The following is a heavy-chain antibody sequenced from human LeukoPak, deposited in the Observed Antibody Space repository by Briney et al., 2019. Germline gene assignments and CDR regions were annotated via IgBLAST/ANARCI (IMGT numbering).Heavy chain of an antibody. CDR2: ISAYNGNT. V-gene: IGHV1-18*01. D-gene: IGHD3-22*01. CDR3: ARVSGGYYDSSGYSTHYYFDY. J-gene: IGHJ4*02. CDR1: GYTFTSYG. Sequence: ASVKVSCTASGYTFTSYGISWVRQAPGQGLEWMGWISAYNGNTNYAQKLQGRVTMTTDTSTSTAYMELRSLRSDDTAVYYCARVSGGYYDSSGYSTHYYFDYWGQGTLVTVSS.